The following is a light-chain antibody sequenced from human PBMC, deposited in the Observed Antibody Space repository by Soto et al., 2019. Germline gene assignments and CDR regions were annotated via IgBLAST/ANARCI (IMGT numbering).Light chain of an antibody. J-gene: IGLJ1*01. CDR2: GVS. Sequence: QSVLTQPASVSGSPGQSITISCTGTSGDIGGYDFVSWYQHHPGKAPRLMIFGVSDRPSGVSDRFSGSKSGNTASLTISGLQADDEADYYCSSYISSTTPYVFGTGNKVTVL. CDR1: SGDIGGYDF. V-gene: IGLV2-14*03. CDR3: SSYISSTTPYV.